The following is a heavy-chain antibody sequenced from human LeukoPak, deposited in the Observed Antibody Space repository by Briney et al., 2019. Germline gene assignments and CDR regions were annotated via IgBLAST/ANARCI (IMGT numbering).Heavy chain of an antibody. D-gene: IGHD5-12*01. V-gene: IGHV3-74*01. CDR1: GFSFNTYW. CDR3: ARGASGYGNFDY. J-gene: IGHJ4*02. CDR2: ICSDGSST. Sequence: PGGSLRLSCAASGFSFNTYWMHWVRQAPGKGLVWVSRICSDGSSTYYADSVKGRFTCSRDNAKNTVYLQMNSLRAEDTAVYYCARGASGYGNFDYWGQGTLVTVSS.